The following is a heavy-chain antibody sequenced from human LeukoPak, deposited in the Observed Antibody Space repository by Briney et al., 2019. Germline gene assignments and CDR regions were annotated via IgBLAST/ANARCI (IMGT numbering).Heavy chain of an antibody. CDR1: GGSIRSYY. CDR2: IYYSGST. Sequence: PSETLSLTCTVSGGSIRSYYWSWIRQPPGKGLEWIGYIYYSGSTNYNPSLKSRVTISVDTSKNQFSLKLRSVTAADTAVYYCARTPFSSAWYALDWYFDLWGRGTLVTVSS. CDR3: ARTPFSSAWYALDWYFDL. V-gene: IGHV4-59*01. D-gene: IGHD6-19*01. J-gene: IGHJ2*01.